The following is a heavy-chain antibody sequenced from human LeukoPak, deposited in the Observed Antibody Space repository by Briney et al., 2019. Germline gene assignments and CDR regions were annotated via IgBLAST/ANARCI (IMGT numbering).Heavy chain of an antibody. CDR1: GFTFSNYW. J-gene: IGHJ6*04. CDR3: AELGITMIGGV. CDR2: ISYDGSNK. Sequence: GGSLRLSCAASGFTFSNYWMHWVRQAPGKGLEWVAVISYDGSNKYYADSVKGRFTISRDNAKNSLYLQMNSLRAEDTAVYYCAELGITMIGGVWGKGTTVTISS. V-gene: IGHV3-30*18. D-gene: IGHD3-10*02.